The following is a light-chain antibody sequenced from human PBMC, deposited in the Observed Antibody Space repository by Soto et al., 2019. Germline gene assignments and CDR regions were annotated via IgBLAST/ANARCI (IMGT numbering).Light chain of an antibody. CDR3: CSYTSTSTRI. J-gene: IGLJ1*01. Sequence: QSALTQPRSVSGSPGQSVTISCTGTSSDVGGYNYVSWYQQHPGKAPKLLIYEVENRPSGVSDRFSGSKSGNTASLTISGLQAGDEADYYCCSYTSTSTRIFGTGTKVTVL. CDR2: EVE. V-gene: IGLV2-11*01. CDR1: SSDVGGYNY.